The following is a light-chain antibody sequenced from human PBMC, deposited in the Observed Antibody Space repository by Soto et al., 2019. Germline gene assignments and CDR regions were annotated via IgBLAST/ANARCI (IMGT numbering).Light chain of an antibody. V-gene: IGLV2-14*01. CDR1: TRDIAGYNY. Sequence: QSVLTQPASVSGSLGQSITISCTGTTRDIAGYNYISWYQQLPGKAPKLMIYQVTIRPSGISNRFSGSKSGNTASLTISGLQADDEADYYCTSSSSSTSLYVFGTGTKVTVL. CDR3: TSSSSSTSLYV. CDR2: QVT. J-gene: IGLJ1*01.